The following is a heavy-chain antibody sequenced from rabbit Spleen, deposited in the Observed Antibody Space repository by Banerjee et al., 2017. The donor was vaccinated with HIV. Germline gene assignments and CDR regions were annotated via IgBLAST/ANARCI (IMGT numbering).Heavy chain of an antibody. CDR3: ARATGNNRWTL. D-gene: IGHD7-1*01. V-gene: IGHV1S40*01. Sequence: QSLEESGGGLVQPEGSLTLTCKASRFSFSSSDYICWVRQAPGKGLEWISCIAGSSSGFTYSATWATGRFTISKTSSTTVTLQMTSLTVADTATYFCARATGNNRWTLWGQGTLVTVS. CDR1: RFSFSSSDY. CDR2: IAGSSSGFT. J-gene: IGHJ3*01.